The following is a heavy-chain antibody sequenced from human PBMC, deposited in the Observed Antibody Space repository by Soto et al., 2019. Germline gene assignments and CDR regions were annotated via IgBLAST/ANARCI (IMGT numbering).Heavy chain of an antibody. CDR2: INHSGST. CDR3: ARSRNGGPGGYYYYYMDV. D-gene: IGHD1-1*01. CDR1: GGSFSGYY. V-gene: IGHV4-34*01. Sequence: SETLSLTCAVYGGSFSGYYWSWIRQPPGKGLEWIGEINHSGSTNYNPSLKSRVTISVDTSKNQFSLKLSSVTAADTAVYYCARSRNGGPGGYYYYYMDVWGKGTTVTVSS. J-gene: IGHJ6*03.